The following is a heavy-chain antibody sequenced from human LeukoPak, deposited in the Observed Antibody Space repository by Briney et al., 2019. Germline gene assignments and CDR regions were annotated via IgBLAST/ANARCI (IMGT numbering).Heavy chain of an antibody. CDR1: GFSFSNYW. V-gene: IGHV3-7*01. CDR2: IKYDASEQ. J-gene: IGHJ3*02. CDR3: ARDSSGIIDI. Sequence: GGSLRLSCAASGFSFSNYWMNWVRQAPGKGLEWVANIKYDASEQYYVDSVKGRFTISRDNAKNSLYLQMNILRAEDTAVYYCARDSSGIIDIWGQGTMVTVSS.